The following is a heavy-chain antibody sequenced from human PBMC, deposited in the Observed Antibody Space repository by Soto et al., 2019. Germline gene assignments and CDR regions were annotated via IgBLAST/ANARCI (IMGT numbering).Heavy chain of an antibody. D-gene: IGHD1-1*01. Sequence: DVQLVESGGGLIQPGESLTLSCVAFGFTISGKKYVAWVRQAPGKVLEWVSALYDVDGSFYADSVKGRFTTSSDSSKTTVYLQMNDLRPDDTAVYYCATWHEREHAYDVWGQGTTVTVSS. J-gene: IGHJ3*01. CDR3: ATWHEREHAYDV. CDR1: GFTISGKKY. V-gene: IGHV3-53*01. CDR2: LYDVDGS.